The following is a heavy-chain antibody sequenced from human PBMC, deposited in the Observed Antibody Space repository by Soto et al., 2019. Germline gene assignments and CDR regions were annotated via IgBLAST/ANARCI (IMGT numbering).Heavy chain of an antibody. Sequence: GESLKISCKGSGYSFTNYWIGWVRQKPGKGLEWMGIIYPDDSDTRYSPSFQGQVTISVDKSISTAYLQWSSLKASDTAMYYCARRLLYYERRGYYGGCPDPWGQGPLGTV. J-gene: IGHJ5*02. CDR1: GYSFTNYW. V-gene: IGHV5-51*01. CDR3: ARRLLYYERRGYYGGCPDP. CDR2: IYPDDSDT. D-gene: IGHD3-22*01.